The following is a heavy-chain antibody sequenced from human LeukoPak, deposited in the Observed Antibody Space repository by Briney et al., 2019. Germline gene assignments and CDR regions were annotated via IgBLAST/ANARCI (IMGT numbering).Heavy chain of an antibody. Sequence: SQTLSLTCTVSGGSISSRTYYWGWIRQPPGKGLEWIGTIYYSGTTYYNPSLKSRVTFSLDTSKNQFSLKLSSVTAADTAIYYCARDFSSSSTVYYYYYMDVWGKGTTVTVSS. D-gene: IGHD6-6*01. J-gene: IGHJ6*03. CDR2: IYYSGTT. CDR3: ARDFSSSSTVYYYYYMDV. CDR1: GGSISSRTYY. V-gene: IGHV4-39*07.